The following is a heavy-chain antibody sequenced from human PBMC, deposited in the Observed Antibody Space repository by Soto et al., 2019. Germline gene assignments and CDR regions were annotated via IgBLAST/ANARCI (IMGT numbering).Heavy chain of an antibody. D-gene: IGHD6-13*01. CDR3: AKDQGSSWYEIDY. CDR2: ISGSGGST. Sequence: EVQLLESGGGLVKPGGSLRLSCAASGLTFSNNPVTWVGQAPGKGLEWVSTISGSGGSTYYADSVKGRFTISRDNSKNTLYLQMNSLRAEDTAVYYCAKDQGSSWYEIDYWGQGTLVTVSS. V-gene: IGHV3-23*01. CDR1: GLTFSNNP. J-gene: IGHJ4*02.